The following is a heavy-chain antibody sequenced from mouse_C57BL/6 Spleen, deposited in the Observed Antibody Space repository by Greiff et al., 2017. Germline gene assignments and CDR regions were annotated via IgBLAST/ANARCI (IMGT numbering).Heavy chain of an antibody. CDR1: GYTFTSYG. Sequence: QVQLKESGAELARPGASVKLSCKASGYTFTSYGISWVKQRTGQGLEWIGEIYPRSGNTYYNEKFKGKATLTADKSSSTAYMELRSLTSEDSAVYFCARGGITTVVAPYAMDYWGQGTSVTVSS. CDR3: ARGGITTVVAPYAMDY. D-gene: IGHD1-1*01. J-gene: IGHJ4*01. V-gene: IGHV1-81*01. CDR2: IYPRSGNT.